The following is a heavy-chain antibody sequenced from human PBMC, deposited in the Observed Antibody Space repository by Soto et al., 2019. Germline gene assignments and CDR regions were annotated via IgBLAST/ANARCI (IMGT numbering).Heavy chain of an antibody. J-gene: IGHJ6*02. CDR2: INHSGST. CDR3: ARCLSIGTSGYRWSPFYV. Sequence: QVQLQQWGAGLLKPSETLSLTCAVYGGSFSGYYCIWIRQPPGKGLEWIGEINHSGSTNYNPSLTSRVTISVYTSKNQFSLKLSSVTAADTAVYYWARCLSIGTSGYRWSPFYVWGQGTTVTVAS. V-gene: IGHV4-34*01. D-gene: IGHD2-2*02. CDR1: GGSFSGYY.